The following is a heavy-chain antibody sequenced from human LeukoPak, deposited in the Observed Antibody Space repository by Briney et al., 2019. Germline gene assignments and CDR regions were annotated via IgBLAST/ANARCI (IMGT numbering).Heavy chain of an antibody. CDR2: ISSSGSTI. Sequence: GGSLRLSCAASGFTVSSNYMSWVRQAPGKGLEWVSYISSSGSTIYYADSVKGRFTISRDNAKNSLYLQMNSLRAEDTAVYYCAGGYSGYGAPDYWGQGTLVTVSS. D-gene: IGHD5-12*01. CDR1: GFTVSSNY. CDR3: AGGYSGYGAPDY. J-gene: IGHJ4*02. V-gene: IGHV3-11*04.